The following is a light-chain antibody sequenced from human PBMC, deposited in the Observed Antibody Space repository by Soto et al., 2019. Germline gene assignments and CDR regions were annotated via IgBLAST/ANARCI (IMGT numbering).Light chain of an antibody. Sequence: SALTQPASVSGSPGQSITISCTGTSSDVGGYNYVSWYQQHSGKAPKLMIYDVSNRPSGVSNRFSGSKSGNTASLTISGLQAEDEADYYCGSYASSSTLYVFGTGTKLTVL. V-gene: IGLV2-14*01. CDR2: DVS. J-gene: IGLJ1*01. CDR1: SSDVGGYNY. CDR3: GSYASSSTLYV.